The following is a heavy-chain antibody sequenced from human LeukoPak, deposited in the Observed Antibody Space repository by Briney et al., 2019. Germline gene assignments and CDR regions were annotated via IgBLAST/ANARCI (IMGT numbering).Heavy chain of an antibody. CDR3: ARHRELGYTYGYWDY. D-gene: IGHD5-18*01. V-gene: IGHV4-39*01. Sequence: SETLSLTCTVSGGSISSSGYYWGWIRQPPGKGLEWIGTIYYSGSTYYNPSLKSRVSISVDTSKNQFSRRLNSVTAAGPAKSFCARHRELGYTYGYWDYWGEGALV. CDR1: GGSISSSGYY. CDR2: IYYSGST. J-gene: IGHJ4*02.